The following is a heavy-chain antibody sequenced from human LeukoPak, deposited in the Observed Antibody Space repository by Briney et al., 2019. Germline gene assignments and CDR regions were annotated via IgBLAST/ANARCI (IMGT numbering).Heavy chain of an antibody. J-gene: IGHJ6*03. CDR3: AKSGGDMVRGVYYYYMDV. CDR2: ISGSGGST. D-gene: IGHD3-10*01. CDR1: GFTFSSYA. Sequence: PGGSLRLSCAASGFTFSSYAMSWVRQAPGKGLEWVSAISGSGGSTYYADSVKGRFTISRDNSKNTLYLQMNSLRAEDTAVYYCAKSGGDMVRGVYYYYMDVWGKGTTVTISS. V-gene: IGHV3-23*01.